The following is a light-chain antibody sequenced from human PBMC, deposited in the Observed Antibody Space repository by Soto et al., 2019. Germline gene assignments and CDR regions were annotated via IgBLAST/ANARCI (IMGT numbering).Light chain of an antibody. J-gene: IGKJ1*01. Sequence: DVVMTQSPLSLPVTLGQPASISCRSSQSLVYSDGNTYLNWFQQRPGQSPRRLIYKVSNRDSGVPDRFSGSVSGTDFTLKISRVEAEDVGVYYCMQGTHWPPETFGQGTKVEIK. CDR3: MQGTHWPPET. V-gene: IGKV2-30*01. CDR2: KVS. CDR1: QSLVYSDGNTY.